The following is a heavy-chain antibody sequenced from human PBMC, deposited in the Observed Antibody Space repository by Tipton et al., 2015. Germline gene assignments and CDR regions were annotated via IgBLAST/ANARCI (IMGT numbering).Heavy chain of an antibody. D-gene: IGHD3-22*01. J-gene: IGHJ5*02. CDR3: ARGGAGYYYDSVGYLS. CDR1: GDSVSSGNYH. CDR2: LQTSGST. Sequence: GLVKPSETLSLTCTVSGDSVSSGNYHWSWIRQPPGKGLEWIGCLQTSGSTNYNPSLKSRLTISIDTSKNEFSLKLNSVTAADTAVYYCARGGAGYYYDSVGYLSWGQGTLVTVSS. V-gene: IGHV4-61*01.